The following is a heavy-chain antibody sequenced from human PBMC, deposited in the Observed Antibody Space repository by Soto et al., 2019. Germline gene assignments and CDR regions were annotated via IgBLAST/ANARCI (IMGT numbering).Heavy chain of an antibody. CDR1: GFTFSSYA. CDR2: ISGSGGST. Sequence: GGSLRLSCAASGFTFSSYAMSWVRQAPGKGLEWVSAISGSGGSTYYADSVKGRFTISRDNSKNTLYLQMNSLRAEDTAVYYCAKDDTDTVTYNWFDPWGQGTLVTVSS. J-gene: IGHJ5*02. D-gene: IGHD4-17*01. V-gene: IGHV3-23*01. CDR3: AKDDTDTVTYNWFDP.